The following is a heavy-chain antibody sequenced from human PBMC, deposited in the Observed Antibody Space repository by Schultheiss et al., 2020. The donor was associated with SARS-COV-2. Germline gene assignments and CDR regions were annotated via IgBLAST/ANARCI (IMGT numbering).Heavy chain of an antibody. CDR2: IFSNDEK. Sequence: SGPTLVKPTQTLTLTCTFSGFSLSTSGVGVGWIRQPPGKALEWLAHIFSNDEKSYSTSLKSRLTISKDTSKSQVVLTITNMDPVDTATYYCAHTLVVVTGDAFDIWGQGTMVTVSS. D-gene: IGHD2-21*02. CDR3: AHTLVVVTGDAFDI. CDR1: GFSLSTSGVG. J-gene: IGHJ3*02. V-gene: IGHV2-5*01.